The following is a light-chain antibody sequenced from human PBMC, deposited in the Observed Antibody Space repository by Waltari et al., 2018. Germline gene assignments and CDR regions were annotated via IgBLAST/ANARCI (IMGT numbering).Light chain of an antibody. CDR1: QSISSY. Sequence: DIQMTQSPSSLSASVGDRVTITCRASQSISSYLNWYQQKPGKAPKLLVYTASSLQSGVPSRFSGSGSETDFTLTISNLQPEDFATYYCQQSYSTLVTFGGGTKVEIK. CDR2: TAS. J-gene: IGKJ4*01. V-gene: IGKV1-39*01. CDR3: QQSYSTLVT.